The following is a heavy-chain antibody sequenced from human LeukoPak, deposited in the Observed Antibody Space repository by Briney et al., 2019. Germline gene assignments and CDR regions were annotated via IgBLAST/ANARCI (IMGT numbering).Heavy chain of an antibody. CDR1: GFTFSSYG. V-gene: IGHV3-23*01. CDR3: ARDPYSGSYGNYYYYFMDV. J-gene: IGHJ6*03. D-gene: IGHD1-26*01. CDR2: ISGSGGST. Sequence: GGSLRLSCAASGFTFSSYGMSWVRQAPGKGLEWVSAISGSGGSTYYADSVKGRFTISRDNSKNSLYLQMNSLRAEDTAVYYCARDPYSGSYGNYYYYFMDVWGKGTTVTISS.